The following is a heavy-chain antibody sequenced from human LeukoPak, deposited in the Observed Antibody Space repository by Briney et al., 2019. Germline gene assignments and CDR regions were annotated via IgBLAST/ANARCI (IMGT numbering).Heavy chain of an antibody. V-gene: IGHV3-9*01. Sequence: GGSLRLSCASSGFTFDDYAMHWVRQAPGKGLEWVSGISWNSGSIGYADSVKGRFTISRDNAKNSLYLQMNSLRAEDTALYYCAKDITHSIVGATAVDYWGQGTLVTVSS. J-gene: IGHJ4*02. D-gene: IGHD1-26*01. CDR1: GFTFDDYA. CDR2: ISWNSGSI. CDR3: AKDITHSIVGATAVDY.